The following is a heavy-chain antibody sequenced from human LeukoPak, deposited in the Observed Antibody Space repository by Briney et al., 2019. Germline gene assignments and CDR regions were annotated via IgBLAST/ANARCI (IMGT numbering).Heavy chain of an antibody. Sequence: ASVKVSCKSSGYTFTSYDINWVRQATGQGLEWMGWMNPNSGNTGYAQKFQGRVTMTRTTSINTAYMELSSLRSEDTAVYYCARGIHYPARRRYCSGGSCYSYYFDYWGQGTLVTVSS. CDR2: MNPNSGNT. CDR3: ARGIHYPARRRYCSGGSCYSYYFDY. D-gene: IGHD2-15*01. V-gene: IGHV1-8*01. CDR1: GYTFTSYD. J-gene: IGHJ4*02.